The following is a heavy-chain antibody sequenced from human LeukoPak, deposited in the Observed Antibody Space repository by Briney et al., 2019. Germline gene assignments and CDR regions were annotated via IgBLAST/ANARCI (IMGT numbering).Heavy chain of an antibody. D-gene: IGHD3-22*01. CDR1: GFTFSSYG. CDR3: AKDQRDSSGFYYFDY. J-gene: IGHJ4*02. V-gene: IGHV3-30*18. CDR2: ISYDGSNK. Sequence: GGSLRLSCAASGFTFSSYGMQWVRQAPGKGLEWVAVISYDGSNKYYADSVKGRFTISRDNSKNTLYLQMNSLRAEDTAVYYCAKDQRDSSGFYYFDYWGQGTLVTVSS.